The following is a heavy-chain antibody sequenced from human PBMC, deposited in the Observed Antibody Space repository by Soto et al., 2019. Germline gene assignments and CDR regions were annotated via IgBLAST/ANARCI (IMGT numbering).Heavy chain of an antibody. CDR3: AKDPLWELLLPDY. Sequence: EVQLLESGGGLVQPGGSLRLSCAASGFTFSSYAMSWVHQAPGKGLEWVSAISGSGGSTYYADSVKGRFTISRDNSKNTLYLQMNSLRAEDTAVYYCAKDPLWELLLPDYWGQGTLVTVSS. J-gene: IGHJ4*02. D-gene: IGHD1-26*01. V-gene: IGHV3-23*01. CDR2: ISGSGGST. CDR1: GFTFSSYA.